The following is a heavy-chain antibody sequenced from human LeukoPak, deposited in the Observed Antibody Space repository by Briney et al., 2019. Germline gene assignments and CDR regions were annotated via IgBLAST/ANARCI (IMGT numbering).Heavy chain of an antibody. CDR1: GFTFDDYT. D-gene: IGHD3-22*01. CDR3: AKDTSYDSSGYYYDY. J-gene: IGHJ4*02. Sequence: SGGSLRLSCAASGFTFDDYTVHWVRQAPGKGLEWVSLISWDGGSTYYADSVKGRFTISRDNSKNSLYLQMNSLRTEDTALYYCAKDTSYDSSGYYYDYWGQGTLVTVSS. CDR2: ISWDGGST. V-gene: IGHV3-43*01.